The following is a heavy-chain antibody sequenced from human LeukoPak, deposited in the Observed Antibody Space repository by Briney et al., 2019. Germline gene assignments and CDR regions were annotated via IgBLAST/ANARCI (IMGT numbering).Heavy chain of an antibody. J-gene: IGHJ4*02. V-gene: IGHV5-51*01. CDR1: GYNFANHW. CDR2: VNPGDSVV. Sequence: GESLKISCKGSGYNFANHWIGWVRQTPGRGLEWMGLVNPGDSVVRYSPSLQGQFTISADKSINTAYLQWSSLKASDTAIYYCATKAGGSHFDLWGQGTHVTVSS. CDR3: ATKAGGSHFDL. D-gene: IGHD1-26*01.